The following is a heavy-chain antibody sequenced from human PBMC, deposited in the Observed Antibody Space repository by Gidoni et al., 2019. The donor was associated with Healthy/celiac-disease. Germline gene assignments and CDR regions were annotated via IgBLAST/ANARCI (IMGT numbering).Heavy chain of an antibody. J-gene: IGHJ4*02. CDR1: GFTFSDYS. CDR3: AKENGYWGSGSYWKGPFDY. CDR2: ISGSGGST. V-gene: IGHV3-23*01. D-gene: IGHD3-10*01. Sequence: EVQLLDSGGGLVQHGGSRSISYAASGFTFSDYSLSWVRQAPGKGLEWVSSISGSGGSTYYADSVKGRFTISRDNSKNTLYLQMNSLRAEDTAVYYCAKENGYWGSGSYWKGPFDYWGQGTLVTVSS.